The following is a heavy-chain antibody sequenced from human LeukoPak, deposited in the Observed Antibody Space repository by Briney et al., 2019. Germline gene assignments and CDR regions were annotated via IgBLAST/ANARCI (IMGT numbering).Heavy chain of an antibody. J-gene: IGHJ4*02. CDR1: GGSFSGYY. CDR3: ARGNYDFWSGYPLDY. D-gene: IGHD3-3*01. Sequence: SETLSLTCAVYGGSFSGYYWSWIRQPPGKGLEWSGEINHSGSTNYNPSLKSRVTISVDTSKNQFSLKLSSVTAADTAVYYCARGNYDFWSGYPLDYWGQGTLVTVSS. CDR2: INHSGST. V-gene: IGHV4-34*01.